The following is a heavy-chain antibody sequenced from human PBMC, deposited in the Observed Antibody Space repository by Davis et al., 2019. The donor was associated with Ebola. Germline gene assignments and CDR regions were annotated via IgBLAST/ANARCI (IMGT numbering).Heavy chain of an antibody. Sequence: PGGSLRLSCKGSGYSFTSYWIGWVRQMPGKGLEWMGIIYPGDSDTRYSPSFQGQVTISADKSISTAYLQWSSLKASDTAMYYCARHGERQVGYYYGMDVWGQGTTVTVSS. J-gene: IGHJ6*02. CDR1: GYSFTSYW. V-gene: IGHV5-51*01. D-gene: IGHD1-1*01. CDR2: IYPGDSDT. CDR3: ARHGERQVGYYYGMDV.